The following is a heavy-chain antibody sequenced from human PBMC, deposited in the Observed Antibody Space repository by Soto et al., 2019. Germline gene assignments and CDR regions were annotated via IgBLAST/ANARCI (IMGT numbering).Heavy chain of an antibody. J-gene: IGHJ6*03. V-gene: IGHV3-21*01. CDR1: GFTFSSYS. D-gene: IGHD3-9*01. Sequence: GGSLRLSCAASGFTFSSYSMNWVRQAPGKGLEWVSSISSSSSYIYYADSVKGRFTISRDNAKNSLYLQMNSLRAEDTAVYYCARARSSTGDYDILTGYSGRYYYYMDVWGKGTTVTVSS. CDR3: ARARSSTGDYDILTGYSGRYYYYMDV. CDR2: ISSSSSYI.